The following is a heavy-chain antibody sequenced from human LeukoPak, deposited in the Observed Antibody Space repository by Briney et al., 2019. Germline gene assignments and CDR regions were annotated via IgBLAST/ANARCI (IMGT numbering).Heavy chain of an antibody. CDR1: GGSISSSTYF. CDR2: ISFSGSI. J-gene: IGHJ3*02. V-gene: IGHV4-39*01. D-gene: IGHD2-2*01. Sequence: SETLSLTCTVSGGSISSSTYFWGWIRQPPGKGLEWTGSISFSGSIYYNPSLKSRVTISVDMSKNKFSLKLSSVTAADTAVYYCARSYCSSSCYAVGAFDIWGQGTVVTVSS. CDR3: ARSYCSSSCYAVGAFDI.